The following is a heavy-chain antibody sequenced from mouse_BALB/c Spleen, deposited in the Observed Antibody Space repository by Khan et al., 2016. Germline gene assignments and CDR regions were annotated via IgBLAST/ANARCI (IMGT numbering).Heavy chain of an antibody. CDR1: GFNIKDTY. J-gene: IGHJ3*01. V-gene: IGHV14-3*02. Sequence: VQLQQSGAELVKPGASVKLSCTASGFNIKDTYMHWVKQRPEQGLEWIGRIDPANGNTKYDPKFQGKATITADTSSNTAYLQLSSLTSEDTAVYYCAGCPYDYDVGFAYWGQGTLVTVSA. CDR2: IDPANGNT. D-gene: IGHD2-4*01. CDR3: AGCPYDYDVGFAY.